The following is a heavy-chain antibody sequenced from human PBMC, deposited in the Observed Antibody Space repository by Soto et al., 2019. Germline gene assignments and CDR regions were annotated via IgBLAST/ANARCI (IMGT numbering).Heavy chain of an antibody. V-gene: IGHV1-8*01. D-gene: IGHD6-19*01. CDR2: TNPNSGNT. J-gene: IGHJ4*02. Sequence: QVQLVQSGAEVKKPGASVKVSCKASGYTFTSYDINCVRQAPGQGLEWMGWTNPNSGNTGNAQKFQGRITITTNTSLSKAYMELLSLRSEETAVYYCVRRMEWLASFDYGGQGTLVTVAS. CDR3: VRRMEWLASFDY. CDR1: GYTFTSYD.